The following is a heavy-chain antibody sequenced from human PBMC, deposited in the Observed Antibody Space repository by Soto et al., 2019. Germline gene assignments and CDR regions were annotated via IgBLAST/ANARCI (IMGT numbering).Heavy chain of an antibody. CDR3: ARGPSSLTRFDY. J-gene: IGHJ4*02. CDR1: GFTFSSYA. Sequence: QVQLVESGGGVVQPGRSLRHSCAASGFTFSSYAMHWVRQAPGKGLEWVAVISYDGSNKYYADSVKGRFTISRDNSKNTLSLQMNSLRAEDTAVYYCARGPSSLTRFDYWGQGTLVTVSS. CDR2: ISYDGSNK. D-gene: IGHD2-2*01. V-gene: IGHV3-30-3*01.